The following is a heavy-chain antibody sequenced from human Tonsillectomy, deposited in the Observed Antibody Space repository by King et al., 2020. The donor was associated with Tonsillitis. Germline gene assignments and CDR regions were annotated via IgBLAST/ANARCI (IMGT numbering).Heavy chain of an antibody. CDR2: ILPTFCPP. CDR1: GGTFSSYV. Sequence: QLVQSGAEVKKPGSSVKVFCKASGGTFSSYVISCVRQSPGQGLEWMGGILPTFCPPNYAQKFPGRVTITADESTNTAYMELSSLRSEDTAVYYCARDLTVEGYYYDSRPVDYWGQGTLVTVSS. CDR3: ARDLTVEGYYYDSRPVDY. D-gene: IGHD3-22*01. J-gene: IGHJ4*02. V-gene: IGHV1-69*12.